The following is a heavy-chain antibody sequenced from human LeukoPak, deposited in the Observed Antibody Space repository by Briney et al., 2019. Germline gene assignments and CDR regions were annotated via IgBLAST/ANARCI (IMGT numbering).Heavy chain of an antibody. V-gene: IGHV1-18*01. J-gene: IGHJ4*02. CDR3: ARDQDGLGELDY. CDR2: ISAYNGNT. D-gene: IGHD3-16*01. Sequence: ASVKVSCKASGYTFTSYGISWVRQAPGQGLEWMGWISAYNGNTNYAQKLQGRVTMTTDASTSTAYMELRSLRSDDTAVYYCARDQDGLGELDYWGQGTLVTVSS. CDR1: GYTFTSYG.